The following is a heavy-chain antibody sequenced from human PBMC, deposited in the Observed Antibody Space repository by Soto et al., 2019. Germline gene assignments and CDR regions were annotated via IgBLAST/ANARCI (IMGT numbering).Heavy chain of an antibody. Sequence: ASVKVSCKASGYTFTSYVISWVRQAPGQGLEWMGWISAYNGNTNYAQKLQGRVTMTTDTSTSTAYMELRSLRSDDTAVYYCAREARDYDILTGYYHVQYFQHWGQGTLVTVSS. CDR2: ISAYNGNT. V-gene: IGHV1-18*01. D-gene: IGHD3-9*01. CDR1: GYTFTSYV. J-gene: IGHJ1*01. CDR3: AREARDYDILTGYYHVQYFQH.